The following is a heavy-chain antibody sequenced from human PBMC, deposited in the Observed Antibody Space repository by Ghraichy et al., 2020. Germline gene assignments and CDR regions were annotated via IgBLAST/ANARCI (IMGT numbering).Heavy chain of an antibody. J-gene: IGHJ4*02. CDR2: ISSSGSTI. CDR1: GFTFSDYY. CDR3: ARDLVDGWGGWFGLGFDY. D-gene: IGHD6-19*01. Sequence: GGSLRLSCAASGFTFSDYYMSWIRQAPGKGLEWVSYISSSGSTIYYADSVKGRFTISRDNAKNSLYLQMNSLRAEDTAVYYCARDLVDGWGGWFGLGFDYGAQGTLVTASS. V-gene: IGHV3-11*01.